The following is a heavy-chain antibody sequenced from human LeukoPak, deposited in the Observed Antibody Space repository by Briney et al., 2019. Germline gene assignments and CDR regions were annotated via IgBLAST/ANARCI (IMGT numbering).Heavy chain of an antibody. CDR2: ISSTSSHI. Sequence: GGSLRLSCAASGFISSRFIMNWVSQARGKGLEWVSSISSTSSHIYYADSVKGRFTISRDNVKNSLYLQMNSLRVEDTAVYYCARALYNYGFSRPQIDYWGQGTLVTVSS. D-gene: IGHD5-18*01. J-gene: IGHJ4*02. CDR3: ARALYNYGFSRPQIDY. V-gene: IGHV3-21*01. CDR1: GFISSRFI.